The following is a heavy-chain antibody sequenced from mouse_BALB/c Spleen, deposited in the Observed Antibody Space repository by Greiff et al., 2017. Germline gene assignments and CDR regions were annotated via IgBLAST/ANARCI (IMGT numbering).Heavy chain of an antibody. V-gene: IGHV5-17*02. Sequence: DVMLVESGGGLVQPGGSRKLSCAASGFTFSSFGMHWVRQAPEKGLEWVAYISSGSSTIYYADTVKGRFTISRDNPKNTLFLQMTSLRSEDTAMYYCAREDDYERGGMAYWGQGTLVTVSA. D-gene: IGHD2-4*01. J-gene: IGHJ3*01. CDR1: GFTFSSFG. CDR2: ISSGSSTI. CDR3: AREDDYERGGMAY.